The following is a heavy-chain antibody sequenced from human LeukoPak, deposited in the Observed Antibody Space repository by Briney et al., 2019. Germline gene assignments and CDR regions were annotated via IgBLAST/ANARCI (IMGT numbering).Heavy chain of an antibody. J-gene: IGHJ4*02. CDR1: GDSISSSSW. D-gene: IGHD3-10*01. V-gene: IGHV4-39*01. CDR2: INYSGTT. CDR3: ARRVPSGSGSYDFDY. Sequence: PSETLSLTCAISGDSISSSSWWSWVRQPPGKGLEWIGSINYSGTTYYNPSLKSRVTISVDTSKNQFSLKVSSVTAADTAVYYCARRVPSGSGSYDFDYWGQGTLVTVSS.